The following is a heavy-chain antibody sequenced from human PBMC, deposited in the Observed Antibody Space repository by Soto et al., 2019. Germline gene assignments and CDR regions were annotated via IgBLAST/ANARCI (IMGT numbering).Heavy chain of an antibody. J-gene: IGHJ3*02. CDR3: ARGDVTDI. CDR1: GDSVSGNSAA. D-gene: IGHD3-16*01. Sequence: SQTLSLTCAISGDSVSGNSAAWNWVRQSPSRGLEWLGRTYYRSKWKTDYAVSVRGRITINPDTSKNQFSLQLNSVTPGDTAVYYCARGDVTDIWGRGTMVTVSS. V-gene: IGHV6-1*01. CDR2: TYYRSKWKT.